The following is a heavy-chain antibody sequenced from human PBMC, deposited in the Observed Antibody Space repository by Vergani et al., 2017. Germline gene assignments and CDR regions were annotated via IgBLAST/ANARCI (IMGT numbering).Heavy chain of an antibody. V-gene: IGHV3-33*08. CDR3: ARAIRGWSSLDY. CDR2: IWYDGNNK. J-gene: IGHJ4*02. Sequence: VQLVESGGGLVQPGGSLRLSCAASGFTFSSYEMNWVRQAPGKGLEWVAVIWYDGNNKDYADSVKGRFTISRDNSKNTLYLQMNSLRAEDTAVYYCARAIRGWSSLDYWGQGTLVTVSS. CDR1: GFTFSSYE. D-gene: IGHD6-19*01.